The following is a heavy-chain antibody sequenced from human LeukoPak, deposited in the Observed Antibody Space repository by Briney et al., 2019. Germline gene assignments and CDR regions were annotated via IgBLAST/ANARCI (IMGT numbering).Heavy chain of an antibody. D-gene: IGHD2-2*01. Sequence: PGGTLRLSCAASGFTFSSYGMSWVRQAPGKGLEWVSAISGSGGSTYYADSVKGRFTISRDNSKNTLYLQMNSLRAEDTAVYYCAKHGVVVVPAATFDYWGQGTLVTVSS. CDR2: ISGSGGST. CDR1: GFTFSSYG. J-gene: IGHJ4*02. V-gene: IGHV3-23*01. CDR3: AKHGVVVVPAATFDY.